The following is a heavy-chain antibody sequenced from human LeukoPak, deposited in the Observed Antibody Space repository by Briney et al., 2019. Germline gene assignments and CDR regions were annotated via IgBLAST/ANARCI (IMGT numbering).Heavy chain of an antibody. Sequence: SETLSLTCTVSGGSISTYYWTWIRQPPGKGLEWIGSIYYSGSTYYNPSLKSRVTISVDTSKNQFSLKLSSVTAADTAVYYCLPVTSEGSDAFDIWGQGTMVTVSS. CDR2: IYYSGST. D-gene: IGHD4-17*01. J-gene: IGHJ3*02. CDR3: LPVTSEGSDAFDI. CDR1: GGSISTYY. V-gene: IGHV4-59*04.